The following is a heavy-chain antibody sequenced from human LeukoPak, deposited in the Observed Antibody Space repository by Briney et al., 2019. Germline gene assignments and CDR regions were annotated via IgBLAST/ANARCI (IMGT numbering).Heavy chain of an antibody. CDR1: GYTFTGYY. Sequence: ASVKVSCKASGYTFTGYYMHWVRQAPGQGLEWMGWINPNSGGTNYAQKFQGRVTMTRDTSISTAYMELSRLRSDDTAVYYCARGRSPSGYDSGYWGQGTLVTVSS. D-gene: IGHD5-12*01. V-gene: IGHV1-2*02. CDR3: ARGRSPSGYDSGY. J-gene: IGHJ4*02. CDR2: INPNSGGT.